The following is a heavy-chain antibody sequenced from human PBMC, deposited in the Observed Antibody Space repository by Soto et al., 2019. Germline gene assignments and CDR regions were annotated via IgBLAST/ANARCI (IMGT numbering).Heavy chain of an antibody. CDR1: GGTFSSYT. J-gene: IGHJ4*02. CDR2: IIPILGIA. V-gene: IGHV1-69*04. CDR3: ARDWLGYCSSTSCPIDY. Sequence: SVKVSCKASGGTFSSYTISWVRQAPGQGLEWMGRIIPILGIANYAQKFQGRVTITADKSTSTAYMELSSLRSEDTAVYYCARDWLGYCSSTSCPIDYWGQGTLVTVSS. D-gene: IGHD2-2*01.